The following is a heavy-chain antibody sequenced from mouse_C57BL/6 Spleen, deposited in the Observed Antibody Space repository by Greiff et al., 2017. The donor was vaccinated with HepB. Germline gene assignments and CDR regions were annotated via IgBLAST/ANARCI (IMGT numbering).Heavy chain of an antibody. CDR3: ARPGSPITTDGAMDY. Sequence: EVQLQQSGPELVKPGASVKISCKASGYSFTGYYMNWVKQSPEKSLEWIGEINPSTGGTTYNQKFKAKATLTVDKSSSTAYMQLKSLTSEDTAVYYCARPGSPITTDGAMDYWGQGTSVTVSS. CDR2: INPSTGGT. V-gene: IGHV1-42*01. J-gene: IGHJ4*01. D-gene: IGHD1-2*01. CDR1: GYSFTGYY.